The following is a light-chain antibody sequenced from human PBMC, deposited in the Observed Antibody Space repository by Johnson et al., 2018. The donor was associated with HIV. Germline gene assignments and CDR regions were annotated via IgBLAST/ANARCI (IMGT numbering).Light chain of an antibody. CDR3: GTWDTSLGAHYG. V-gene: IGLV1-51*02. CDR1: SSNIGNNH. CDR2: EKN. Sequence: QSVLTQPPSVSAAPGQKVTISCSGSSSNIGNNHVSWYQQLPGTAPKLLIYEKNKRPSGIPDRFSASKSGTSATLDITGLQTGDEADYYCGTWDTSLGAHYGFGTGTEVTVL. J-gene: IGLJ1*01.